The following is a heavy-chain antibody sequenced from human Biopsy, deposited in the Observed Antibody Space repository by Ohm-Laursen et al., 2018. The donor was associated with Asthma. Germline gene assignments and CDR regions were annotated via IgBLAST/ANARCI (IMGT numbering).Heavy chain of an antibody. D-gene: IGHD1-26*01. CDR2: ISYTGST. J-gene: IGHJ4*02. Sequence: ETLSLTWAVSADSISSNNFYWGWIRQPPGKGLEWIATISYTGSTYYNPSLKSRVTISVDTSKNQFSLKLSSVTAADTAVYYCARHSGNYYAQLNYWGQGTLVTVSS. CDR1: ADSISSNNFY. V-gene: IGHV4-39*01. CDR3: ARHSGNYYAQLNY.